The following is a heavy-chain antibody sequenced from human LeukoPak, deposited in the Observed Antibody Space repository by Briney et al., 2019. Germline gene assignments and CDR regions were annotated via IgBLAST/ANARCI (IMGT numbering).Heavy chain of an antibody. CDR3: ASYHHRDFGDYYGMDV. CDR2: INPSGGST. Sequence: GASVKVSCKASGYTFTTYYMHWGRQAPGQGLEWMGIINPSGGSTRYAQKLQGRVTITRDTSTSTVYMELSSLISEDTAVYYCASYHHRDFGDYYGMDVWGQGTTVTVSS. V-gene: IGHV1-46*04. CDR1: GYTFTTYY. J-gene: IGHJ6*02. D-gene: IGHD4-17*01.